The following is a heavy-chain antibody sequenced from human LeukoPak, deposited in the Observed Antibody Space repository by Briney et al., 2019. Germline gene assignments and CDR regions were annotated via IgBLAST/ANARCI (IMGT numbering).Heavy chain of an antibody. CDR1: GFTLSTYN. V-gene: IGHV3-21*01. D-gene: IGHD5-12*01. CDR3: ARERVTTTAFDI. Sequence: GGSLRLSCAASGFTLSTYNTHWVRQAPGKGLEWVSSITSSSTYYADSVKGRFTISRDNAKSSLYLQMNSLRAEDTAVYYCARERVTTTAFDIWAKGQWSPSLQ. J-gene: IGHJ3*02. CDR2: ITSSSTY.